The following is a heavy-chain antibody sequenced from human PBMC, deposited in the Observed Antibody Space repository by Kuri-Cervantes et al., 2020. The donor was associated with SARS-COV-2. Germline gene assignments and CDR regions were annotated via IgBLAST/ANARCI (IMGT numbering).Heavy chain of an antibody. D-gene: IGHD2-8*01. Sequence: SETLSLTCTVSGGSISSSSYYWGWIRQPPGKGLEWIGEINHSGSTNYNPSLKSRVTISVDTSKSQFSLKLSSVTAADTAVYYCARVKGIVLIDWFDPWGQGTLVTVSS. CDR3: ARVKGIVLIDWFDP. J-gene: IGHJ5*02. V-gene: IGHV4-39*07. CDR1: GGSISSSSYY. CDR2: INHSGST.